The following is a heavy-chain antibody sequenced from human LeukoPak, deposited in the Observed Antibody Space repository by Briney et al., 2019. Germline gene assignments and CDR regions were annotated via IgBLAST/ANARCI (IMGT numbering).Heavy chain of an antibody. CDR2: IYYSGST. J-gene: IGHJ4*02. CDR3: ARARDSGSTYFDY. Sequence: SETLSLTCTVSGGSISSYYWSWIRQPPGKGLEWIGYIYYSGSTNYNPSLKSRVTISLDTSKNQFSLKLNSVTAADTAVYYCARARDSGSTYFDYWGQGTLVTVSS. CDR1: GGSISSYY. D-gene: IGHD3-10*01. V-gene: IGHV4-59*01.